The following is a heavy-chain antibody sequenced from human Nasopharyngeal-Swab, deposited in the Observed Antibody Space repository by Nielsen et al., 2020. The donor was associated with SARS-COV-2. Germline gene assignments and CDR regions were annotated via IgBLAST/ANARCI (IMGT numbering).Heavy chain of an antibody. CDR1: GFTFSTYS. CDR3: ARDNDYGDNSGY. V-gene: IGHV3-53*01. J-gene: IGHJ4*02. Sequence: GGSLRLSCAASGFTFSTYSMSWVPQAPGKGLEWVSVIYSGGSTYYADSVKGRFTISRDNSKNTLYLQMNSLRAEDTAVYYCARDNDYGDNSGYWGQGTLVTVSS. D-gene: IGHD4-17*01. CDR2: IYSGGST.